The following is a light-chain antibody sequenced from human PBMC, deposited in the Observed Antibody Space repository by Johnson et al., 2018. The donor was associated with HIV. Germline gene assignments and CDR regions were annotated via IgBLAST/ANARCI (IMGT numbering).Light chain of an antibody. Sequence: QSVLTQPPSVSAAPGQMVSISCSGSSSNIGKNYVSWYQQFPGTAPKLLIHENKKRPSGIPDRFSGSKSGTSATLGITGLQTRDEADYYCGTWDFSLSARVFGTGPNVSVL. CDR1: SSNIGKNY. V-gene: IGLV1-51*02. CDR3: GTWDFSLSARV. CDR2: ENK. J-gene: IGLJ1*01.